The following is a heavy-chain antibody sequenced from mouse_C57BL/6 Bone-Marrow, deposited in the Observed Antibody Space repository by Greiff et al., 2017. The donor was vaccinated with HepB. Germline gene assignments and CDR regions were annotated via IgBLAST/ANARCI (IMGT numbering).Heavy chain of an antibody. CDR2: IDPENGDT. J-gene: IGHJ3*01. D-gene: IGHD3-3*01. CDR1: GFNIKDDY. Sequence: VQLKESGAELVRPGASVKLSCTASGFNIKDDYMHWVKQRPEQGLEWIGWIDPENGDTEYASKFQGKATITADTSSNTAYLQLSSLTSEDTAVYYCTTGGPWFAYWGQGTLVTVSA. CDR3: TTGGPWFAY. V-gene: IGHV14-4*01.